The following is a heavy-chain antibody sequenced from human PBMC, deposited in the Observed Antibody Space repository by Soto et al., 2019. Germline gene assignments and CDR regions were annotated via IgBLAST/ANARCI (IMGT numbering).Heavy chain of an antibody. CDR3: ARLYGLDAFDF. Sequence: SETLSLTCTVSGGFISSSSYYWGWIRQPPGKGLEWIGSIYSSGSTYYNPSLKSRVTIFVDTSKNQFSLRLNSATAADTAVYYCARLYGLDAFDFWGQGTMVTVSS. CDR1: GGFISSSSYY. CDR2: IYSSGST. D-gene: IGHD3-16*02. J-gene: IGHJ3*01. V-gene: IGHV4-39*01.